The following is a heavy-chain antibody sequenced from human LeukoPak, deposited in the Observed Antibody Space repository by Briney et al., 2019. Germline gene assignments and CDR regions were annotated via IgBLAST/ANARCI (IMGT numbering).Heavy chain of an antibody. J-gene: IGHJ5*02. Sequence: SETLSLTPAVHGGSFRGYYWSWIRQPPGKGLWWIWYIYYTVGANYNTSLKSRVTISVDTSKNQFSMKLSSVTAADTAVYYCARHDWLLKTTNWFDPWGEGTLVTVSS. CDR3: ARHDWLLKTTNWFDP. CDR2: IYYTVGA. V-gene: IGHV4-59*08. D-gene: IGHD2-15*01. CDR1: GGSFRGYY.